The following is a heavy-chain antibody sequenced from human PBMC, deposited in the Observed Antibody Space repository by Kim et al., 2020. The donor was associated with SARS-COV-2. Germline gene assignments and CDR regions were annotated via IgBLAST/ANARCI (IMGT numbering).Heavy chain of an antibody. J-gene: IGHJ4*02. V-gene: IGHV4-39*01. D-gene: IGHD6-13*01. CDR1: GGSISSSSYY. CDR2: IYYSGST. Sequence: SETLSLTCTVSGGSISSSSYYWGWIRQPPGKGLEWIGSIYYSGSTYYNPSLKSRVTISVDTSKNQFSLKLSSVTAADTAVYYCAKSVVSSSWYFDYWGQGTLVTVSS. CDR3: AKSVVSSSWYFDY.